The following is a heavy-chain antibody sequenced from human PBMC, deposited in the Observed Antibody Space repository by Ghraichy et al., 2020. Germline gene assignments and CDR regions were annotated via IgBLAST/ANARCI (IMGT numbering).Heavy chain of an antibody. V-gene: IGHV4-59*01. D-gene: IGHD3-3*01. CDR3: ARGHRVADFWSGYGYYFDY. Sequence: SETLSLTCTVSGGSIRSYYWSWIRQPPGKGLEWIGYIYYSGSTNYNPSLKSRVTISVDTSKNQFSLKLSSVTAADTAVYYCARGHRVADFWSGYGYYFDYWGQGTLVTVSS. CDR1: GGSIRSYY. J-gene: IGHJ4*02. CDR2: IYYSGST.